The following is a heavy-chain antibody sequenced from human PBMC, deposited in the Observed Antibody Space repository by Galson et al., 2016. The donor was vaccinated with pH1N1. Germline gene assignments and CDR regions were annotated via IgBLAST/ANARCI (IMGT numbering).Heavy chain of an antibody. CDR3: ARRYFDS. D-gene: IGHD1-14*01. V-gene: IGHV3-7*01. CDR2: IRQDGGEK. CDR1: GFTFDNFW. J-gene: IGHJ4*02. Sequence: SLRLSCAASGFTFDNFWMQWVRQAPGKGLEWVANIRQDGGEKYYVDSVKGRFTISRDNAKSSLFLQMNSLTSEDTAVYYCARRYFDSRGQGTLVTVSS.